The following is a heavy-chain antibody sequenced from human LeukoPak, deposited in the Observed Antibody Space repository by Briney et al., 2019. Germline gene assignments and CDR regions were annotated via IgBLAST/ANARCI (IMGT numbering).Heavy chain of an antibody. CDR2: ISYDGSNK. D-gene: IGHD3-22*01. CDR3: ARDTDYYDSSYYFDY. CDR1: GVTFSSYA. Sequence: QPGRSLRLSCAASGVTFSSYAMHWVRQAPGKGLEWVAVISYDGSNKYYADSVKGRFTISRDNSKNTLYLQMNSLRAEDTAVYYCARDTDYYDSSYYFDYWGQGTLVTVSS. V-gene: IGHV3-30-3*01. J-gene: IGHJ4*02.